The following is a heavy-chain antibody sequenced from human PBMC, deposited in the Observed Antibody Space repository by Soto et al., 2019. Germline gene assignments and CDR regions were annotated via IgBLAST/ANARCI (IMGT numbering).Heavy chain of an antibody. CDR2: IYYSGST. CDR3: ASPKIAFYNWFDP. CDR1: GGSIGSSSYY. D-gene: IGHD3-3*02. V-gene: IGHV4-39*01. J-gene: IGHJ5*02. Sequence: SETLSLTCTVSGGSIGSSSYYWGWIRQPPGKGLEWIGSIYYSGSTYYNPSLKSRVTISVDTSKTQFSLKLSSVTAADTAVYYCASPKIAFYNWFDPWGQGTLVTVS.